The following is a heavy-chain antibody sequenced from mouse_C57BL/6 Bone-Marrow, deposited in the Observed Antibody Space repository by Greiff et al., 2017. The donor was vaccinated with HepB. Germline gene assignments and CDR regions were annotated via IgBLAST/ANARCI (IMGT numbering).Heavy chain of an antibody. CDR3: VRDYGSSYGFAY. D-gene: IGHD1-1*01. V-gene: IGHV6-6*02. CDR1: GFTFSNYW. Sequence: EVKLVESGGGLVQPGGSMKLSCVASGFTFSNYWMNWVRQSPEKGLEWVAQIRLKSDNSATHYAESVKGRFTISRDDSKSSVYLQMNNLKTEDTAMYYCVRDYGSSYGFAYWGQGTLVTVSA. J-gene: IGHJ3*01. CDR2: IRLKSDNSAT.